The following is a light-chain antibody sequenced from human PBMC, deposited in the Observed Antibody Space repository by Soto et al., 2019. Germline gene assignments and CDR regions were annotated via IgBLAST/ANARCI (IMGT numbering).Light chain of an antibody. Sequence: DIQMTQSPSTLSASVGDRVTITCRASQSIKNWLAWYQQKPGTAPKFLIYDASTLESGVPPSFSGSGSGTKFTLTISSLQAVDLATIFGQRFIVYPLTFAEGTKVEIK. V-gene: IGKV1-5*01. CDR1: QSIKNW. CDR2: DAS. J-gene: IGKJ4*01. CDR3: QRFIVYPLT.